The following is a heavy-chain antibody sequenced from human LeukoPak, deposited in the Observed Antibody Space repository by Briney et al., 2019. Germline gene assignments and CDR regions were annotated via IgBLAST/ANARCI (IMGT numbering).Heavy chain of an antibody. D-gene: IGHD3-16*01. CDR3: ASLGGWEDV. V-gene: IGHV4-38-2*01. J-gene: IGHJ6*04. CDR2: INHSGST. CDR1: GYSITSGYY. Sequence: SETLSLTCAVSGYSITSGYYWGWIRQPPGKGLEWIGEINHSGSTNYNPSLKSRVTISVDTSKNQFSLKLSSVTAADTAVYYCASLGGWEDVWGKGTTVTVSS.